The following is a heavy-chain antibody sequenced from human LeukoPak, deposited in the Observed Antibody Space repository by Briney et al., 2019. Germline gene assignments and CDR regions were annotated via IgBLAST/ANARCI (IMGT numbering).Heavy chain of an antibody. CDR2: IKPDGSEK. CDR3: AAANYFDY. CDR1: RFTFSNSW. V-gene: IGHV3-7*01. Sequence: GGSLRLSCAVSRFTFSNSWMSWVRQAPGKGLEWVATIKPDGSEKYYVDSVKGRFTVSRDNAKNSLYLQMSSLRAEDTAVYYCAAANYFDYWGQGTLVTVSS. J-gene: IGHJ4*02.